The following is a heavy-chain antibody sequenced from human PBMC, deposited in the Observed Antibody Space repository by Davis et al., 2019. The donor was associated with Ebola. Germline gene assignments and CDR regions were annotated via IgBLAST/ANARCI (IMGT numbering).Heavy chain of an antibody. V-gene: IGHV4-59*01. CDR3: ARDRGVLRYFDWLIYGMDV. D-gene: IGHD3-9*01. J-gene: IGHJ6*02. CDR1: GGSISSYY. CDR2: IYYIGST. Sequence: MPSETLSLTCTVSGGSISSYYWSWIRQPPGKGLEWIGYIYYIGSTNYNPSLKSRVTISVDTSKNQFSLKLSSVTAADTAVYYCARDRGVLRYFDWLIYGMDVWGQGTTVTVSS.